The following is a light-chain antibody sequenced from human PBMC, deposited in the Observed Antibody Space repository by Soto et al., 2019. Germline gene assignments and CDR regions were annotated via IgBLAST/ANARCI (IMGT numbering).Light chain of an antibody. CDR3: SSYTTSSDIIYV. V-gene: IGLV2-14*01. Sequence: QAVLAQPASVSGSPGQSITISCIGTNGDIVIYNYVSWYQQHPGKAPKLLIYEVSNRPSGVSNRFSGSKSGNTASLTISGLQSEDEDDYYCSSYTTSSDIIYVFGSGTKVTVL. J-gene: IGLJ1*01. CDR2: EVS. CDR1: NGDIVIYNY.